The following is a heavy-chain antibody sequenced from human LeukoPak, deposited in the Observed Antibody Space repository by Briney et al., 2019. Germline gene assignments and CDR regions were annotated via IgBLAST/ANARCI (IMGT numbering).Heavy chain of an antibody. CDR2: INPNSGGT. J-gene: IGHJ4*02. CDR1: GYTFTGYY. CDR3: ARGDYYDSSGSYDY. Sequence: ASVKVSCKAAGYTFTGYYMHSVRQAPGQGLEGMGWINPNSGGTNYAQKFQGRVTMTRHTSISTAYMELSRLRSDDTAVYFCARGDYYDSSGSYDYWGQGTLVNVSS. V-gene: IGHV1-2*02. D-gene: IGHD3-22*01.